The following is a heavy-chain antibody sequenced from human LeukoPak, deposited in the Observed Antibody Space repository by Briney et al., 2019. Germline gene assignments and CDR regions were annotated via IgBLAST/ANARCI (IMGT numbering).Heavy chain of an antibody. CDR3: AREDLEGLVAAIHY. Sequence: SETLSLTCTVSGGSISSSSYYWGWIRQPPGKGLEWIGRIYYSGSTDYSPSLKSRVTISADTSKNQFSLQLSSVTAADTAVYYCAREDLEGLVAAIHYWGQGTLVTVSS. D-gene: IGHD2-15*01. J-gene: IGHJ4*02. V-gene: IGHV4-39*07. CDR1: GGSISSSSYY. CDR2: IYYSGST.